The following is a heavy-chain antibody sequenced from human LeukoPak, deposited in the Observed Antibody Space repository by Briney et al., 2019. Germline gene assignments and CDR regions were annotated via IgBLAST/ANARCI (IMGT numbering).Heavy chain of an antibody. D-gene: IGHD3-3*01. V-gene: IGHV4-59*08. CDR3: ARRGGVRFLEWPFDY. Sequence: SETLSLTCTVSGGSISSYHWSWIRQPPGKGLEWIGSIYHSGSTYYNPSLKSRVTISVDTSKNQFSLKLSSVTAADTAVYYCARRGGVRFLEWPFDYWGQGTLVTVSS. J-gene: IGHJ4*02. CDR2: IYHSGST. CDR1: GGSISSYH.